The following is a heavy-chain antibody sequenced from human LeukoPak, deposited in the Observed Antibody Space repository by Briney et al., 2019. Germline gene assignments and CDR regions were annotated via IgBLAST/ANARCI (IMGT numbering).Heavy chain of an antibody. CDR2: IYYSGST. V-gene: IGHV4-39*07. J-gene: IGHJ4*02. Sequence: SFTSYWIGWVRQMPGKGLEWIGSIYYSGSTNYNPSLKSRVTISVDTSKNQFSLKLSSVTAADTAVYYCAIGYCSGGSCYSDYWGQGTLVTVSS. D-gene: IGHD2-15*01. CDR1: SFTSYW. CDR3: AIGYCSGGSCYSDY.